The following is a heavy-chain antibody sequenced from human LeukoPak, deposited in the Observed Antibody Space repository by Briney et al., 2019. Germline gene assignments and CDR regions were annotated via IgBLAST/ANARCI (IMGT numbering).Heavy chain of an antibody. D-gene: IGHD2-21*02. CDR3: AKTPRLRCGGDCYADY. CDR1: GFTFSSYA. V-gene: IGHV3-23*01. Sequence: GGSLRLSCAASGFTFSSYAMSWVRQAPGKGLEWVSAISGSGGSTYYADSVKGRFTISRDNSKNTLYLQMNSLRAEGTAVYYCAKTPRLRCGGDCYADYWGQGTLVTVSS. CDR2: ISGSGGST. J-gene: IGHJ4*02.